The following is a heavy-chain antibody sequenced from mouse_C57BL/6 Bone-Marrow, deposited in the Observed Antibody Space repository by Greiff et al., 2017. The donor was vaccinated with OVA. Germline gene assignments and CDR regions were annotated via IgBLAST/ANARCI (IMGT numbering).Heavy chain of an antibody. J-gene: IGHJ2*01. Sequence: QVQLQQSGAELARPGASVKLSCPASGYTFPSSCISWVKQRPGPGLAWIGEIYPRSGNTYYNEKFKGKATLTADKSSSTAYMELRSLTSEDSAVYFCARWALGFDYWGQGTTLTVSS. D-gene: IGHD4-1*01. V-gene: IGHV1-81*01. CDR1: GYTFPSSC. CDR3: ARWALGFDY. CDR2: IYPRSGNT.